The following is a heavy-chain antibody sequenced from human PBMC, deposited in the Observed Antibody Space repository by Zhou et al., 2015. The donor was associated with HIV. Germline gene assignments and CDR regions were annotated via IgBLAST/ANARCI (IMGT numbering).Heavy chain of an antibody. V-gene: IGHV1-69*02. D-gene: IGHD2-2*01. Sequence: QVQLVQSGAEVKKPGSSVKVSCKASGGTFSSYTISWVRQAPGQGLEWMGRIIPILGIANYAQKFQGRVTITADKSTSTAYMELSSLRSEDTAVYYCARQHRDYCSSTSCYHLDYWGQGTLVTVSS. J-gene: IGHJ4*02. CDR2: IIPILGIA. CDR1: GGTFSSYT. CDR3: ARQHRDYCSSTSCYHLDY.